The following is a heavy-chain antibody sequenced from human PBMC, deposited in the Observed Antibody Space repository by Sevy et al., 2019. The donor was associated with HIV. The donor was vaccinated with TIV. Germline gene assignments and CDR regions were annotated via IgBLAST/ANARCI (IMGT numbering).Heavy chain of an antibody. V-gene: IGHV3-15*01. D-gene: IGHD3-10*01. CDR1: GFTFSNAW. Sequence: GGSPRLSCAASGFTFSNAWMSWVRQAPGKGLEWVGRIKSKTDGGTTDYAAPVKGRFTISRDDSKNTLYLQMNSLKTEDTAIYYCTTDSKKRGLSALIDYWGQGTLVTVSS. J-gene: IGHJ4*02. CDR3: TTDSKKRGLSALIDY. CDR2: IKSKTDGGTT.